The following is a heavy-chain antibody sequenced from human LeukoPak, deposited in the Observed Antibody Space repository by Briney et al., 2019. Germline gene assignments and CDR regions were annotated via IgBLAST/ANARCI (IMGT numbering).Heavy chain of an antibody. V-gene: IGHV3-30*02. CDR1: GFTFSSYG. CDR3: AKRGSYYDSSGYYVDDYFDY. J-gene: IGHJ4*02. D-gene: IGHD3-22*01. Sequence: PGGSLRLSCAASGFTFSSYGMHWVRQAPGKGLEWVAFIRYDGSNKYYADSVKGRFTISRDNSKNTLYLQMNSLRAEDTAVYYCAKRGSYYDSSGYYVDDYFDYWGQGTLVTVSS. CDR2: IRYDGSNK.